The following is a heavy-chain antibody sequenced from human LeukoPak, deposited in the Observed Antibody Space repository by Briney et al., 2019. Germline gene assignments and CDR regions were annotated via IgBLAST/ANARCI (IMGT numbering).Heavy chain of an antibody. Sequence: SETMSLTCAVSGYSISNGYYWFCIRQPPGLGLEGIGTLSHIDSAYYNTSLRSRVSLSVDTSKNQFSLTLSFVTAADTAVYYCARQHDSYYYYYIDVWGSGTTVTVSS. CDR1: GYSISNGYY. J-gene: IGHJ6*03. CDR3: ARQHDSYYYYYIDV. CDR2: LSHIDSA. V-gene: IGHV4-38-2*01.